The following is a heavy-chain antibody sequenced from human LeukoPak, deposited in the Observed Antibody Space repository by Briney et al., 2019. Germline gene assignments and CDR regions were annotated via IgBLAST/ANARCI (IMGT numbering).Heavy chain of an antibody. CDR3: ARDPDLYDSSGYPSGGYMDV. CDR2: INPNSGGT. V-gene: IGHV1-2*02. CDR1: GYTFTGYY. Sequence: GASVKVSCKASGYTFTGYYMHWVRQAPGQGLEWMGWINPNSGGTNYAQKFQGRVTMTRDTSISTAYMELSRLRSDDTAVYYCARDPDLYDSSGYPSGGYMDVWGKGTTVTASS. J-gene: IGHJ6*03. D-gene: IGHD3-22*01.